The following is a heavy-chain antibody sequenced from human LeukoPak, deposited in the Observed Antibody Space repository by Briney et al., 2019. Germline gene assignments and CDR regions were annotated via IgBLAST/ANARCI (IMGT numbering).Heavy chain of an antibody. J-gene: IGHJ4*02. V-gene: IGHV4-4*02. CDR2: IYHSGTT. CDR1: GGSITSSNW. Sequence: RPSGTLSLTCAVSGGSITSSNWWSWVRQPPGKGLEWIGEIYHSGTTNYNPSLKSRVTISVDTSKKQFSLNLSSVTAADTAVYYCAGGVSLLGQFDYWGQGTLVTVSS. CDR3: AGGVSLLGQFDY. D-gene: IGHD3-16*01.